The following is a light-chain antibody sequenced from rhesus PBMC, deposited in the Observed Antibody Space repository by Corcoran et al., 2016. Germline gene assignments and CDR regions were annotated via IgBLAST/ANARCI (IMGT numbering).Light chain of an antibody. V-gene: IGKV1S12*01. CDR2: AAS. CDR3: QHYYDNPLT. J-gene: IGKJ4*01. CDR1: QNIYSN. Sequence: DIQMTQSPSALSASVGDRVTISCRASQNIYSNLAWYQQKPGKAPKLLIYAASSLQTGIPSRFSGSGAGTEFNLTISSLQPEDSAAYYCQHYYDNPLTFGGGTKVELK.